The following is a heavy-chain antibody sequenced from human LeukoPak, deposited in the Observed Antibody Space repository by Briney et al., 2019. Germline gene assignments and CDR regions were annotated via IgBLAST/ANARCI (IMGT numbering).Heavy chain of an antibody. CDR1: GDSINDYY. D-gene: IGHD3-22*01. J-gene: IGHJ3*02. V-gene: IGHV4-59*08. CDR2: IYYSGST. Sequence: SETLSLACTVSGDSINDYYWSWIRQPPGNRLEWIGWIYYSGSTMYSPSLESRVTISLDTSRTQCSLDLNSVTAADTAVYYCARHAGFGSGYYHDAFDIWGQGSMVIVSS. CDR3: ARHAGFGSGYYHDAFDI.